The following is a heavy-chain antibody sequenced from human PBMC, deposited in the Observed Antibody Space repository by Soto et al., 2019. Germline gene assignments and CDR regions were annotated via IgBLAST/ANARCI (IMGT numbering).Heavy chain of an antibody. CDR2: IYYSGST. J-gene: IGHJ6*02. CDR3: ARALYSSFPRYYYYGMDV. D-gene: IGHD2-2*02. Sequence: SETLSLTCTVSGGSISSYYWSWIRQPPGKCLEWIGYIYYSGSTYYNPSLKSRVTISVDTSKNHFSLKLSCVTAADTAVYYCARALYSSFPRYYYYGMDVWGQGTTVTVSS. CDR1: GGSISSYY. V-gene: IGHV4-30-4*08.